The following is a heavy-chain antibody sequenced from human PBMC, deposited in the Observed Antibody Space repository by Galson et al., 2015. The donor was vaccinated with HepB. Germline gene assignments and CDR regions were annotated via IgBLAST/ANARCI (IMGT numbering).Heavy chain of an antibody. J-gene: IGHJ6*02. CDR3: ATGIRSCSGGSCYRYYYYGMDV. CDR2: FDPEDGET. CDR1: GYTLTELS. Sequence: SVKVSCKVSGYTLTELSMHWVRQAPGKGLEWMGGFDPEDGETIYAQKFQGRVTMTEDTSTDTAYMELSSLRSEDTAVYYCATGIRSCSGGSCYRYYYYGMDVWGQGTTVTVS. V-gene: IGHV1-24*01. D-gene: IGHD2-15*01.